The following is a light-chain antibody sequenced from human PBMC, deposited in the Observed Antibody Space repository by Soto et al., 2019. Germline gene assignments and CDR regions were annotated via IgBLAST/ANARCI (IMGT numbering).Light chain of an antibody. CDR3: QSYDSSLSWERVV. CDR1: SSNIGSGYD. Sequence: QSVLTQPPSVSGAPGQRGTISCTGSSSNIGSGYDVHWYQQLPGTAPKLLIYGNSNRPSGVPDRFSGSKSGTSASLAITGLQAEDEADYYCQSYDSSLSWERVVFGGGTKVTVL. V-gene: IGLV1-40*01. CDR2: GNS. J-gene: IGLJ2*01.